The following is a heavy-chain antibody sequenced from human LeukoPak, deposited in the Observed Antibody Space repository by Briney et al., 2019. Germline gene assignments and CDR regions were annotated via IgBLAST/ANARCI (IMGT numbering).Heavy chain of an antibody. CDR1: GYTFASYA. CDR3: ARGVATNRYYFDY. D-gene: IGHD5-12*01. Sequence: ASVKVSCKASGYTFASYAMHWVRQAPGQRLEWMGWINAGNGNTKYSQKFQGRVTITRDTSASTAYMELSSLRSEDTAVYSCARGVATNRYYFDYWGQGTLVTVSS. V-gene: IGHV1-3*01. CDR2: INAGNGNT. J-gene: IGHJ4*02.